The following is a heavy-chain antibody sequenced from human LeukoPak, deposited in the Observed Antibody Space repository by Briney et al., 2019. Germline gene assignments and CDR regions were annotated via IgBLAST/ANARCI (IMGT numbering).Heavy chain of an antibody. V-gene: IGHV3-21*01. CDR3: ARDVSTGIAVAPDAFDI. J-gene: IGHJ3*02. D-gene: IGHD6-19*01. CDR2: ISSSSSYI. CDR1: GFTFSSYS. Sequence: GRSLRLSCAASGFTFSSYSMNWVRQAPGKGLEWVSSISSSSSYIYYADSVKGRFTISRDNAKNSLYLQMNSLRAEDTAVYYCARDVSTGIAVAPDAFDIWGQGTMVTVSS.